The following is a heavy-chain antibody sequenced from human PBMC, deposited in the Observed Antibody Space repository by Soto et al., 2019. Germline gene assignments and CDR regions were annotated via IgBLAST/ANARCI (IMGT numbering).Heavy chain of an antibody. Sequence: LSLTCAVSGGSISSSNWWSWVRQPPGKGLEWIGEIYHSGSTKYNPSLKSRVTISVDKSKNQFSLKLSSVTPTDTAVYYCARGSCSGGSCYGHFDYWGQGALVTVSS. V-gene: IGHV4-4*02. J-gene: IGHJ4*02. D-gene: IGHD2-15*01. CDR2: IYHSGST. CDR1: GGSISSSNW. CDR3: ARGSCSGGSCYGHFDY.